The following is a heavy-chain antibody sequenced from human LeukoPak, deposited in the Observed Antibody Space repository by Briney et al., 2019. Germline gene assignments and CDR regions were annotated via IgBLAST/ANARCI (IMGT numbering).Heavy chain of an antibody. CDR3: ARVIWQWLSHDS. CDR1: GFTFSSSA. CDR2: ISTTVNTI. Sequence: PGGSLRLSCAASGFTFSSSAMTWVRQAPGKGLEWMSYISTTVNTIYYADSVKGRFTISRDNAKNSLYLQMNSLRDEDTAVYYCARVIWQWLSHDSWGQGTLVTVSS. V-gene: IGHV3-48*02. D-gene: IGHD6-19*01. J-gene: IGHJ4*02.